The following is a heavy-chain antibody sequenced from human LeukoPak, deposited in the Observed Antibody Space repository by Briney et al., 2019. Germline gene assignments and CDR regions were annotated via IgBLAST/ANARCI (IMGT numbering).Heavy chain of an antibody. D-gene: IGHD6-19*01. V-gene: IGHV4-34*01. CDR2: INHSGST. J-gene: IGHJ3*02. CDR3: ARGPGWSGWYYQEPEDAFDI. CDR1: GGSFSGYY. Sequence: SETLSLTCAVYGGSFSGYYWSWIRQPPGKGLEWIGEINHSGSTNYNPSLKSRVTISVDTSKNQFSLKLSSVTAADTAVYYCARGPGWSGWYYQEPEDAFDIWGQGAMVTVSS.